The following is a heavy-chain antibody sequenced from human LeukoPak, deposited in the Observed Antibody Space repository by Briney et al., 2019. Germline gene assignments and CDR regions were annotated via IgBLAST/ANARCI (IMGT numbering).Heavy chain of an antibody. D-gene: IGHD3-22*01. Sequence: SQTLSLTCTVSGGSISNGDYYWSWIGQPPGKGLEWIGYIYYSGSTYYNPSLKSRVTISVDTSKNQFSLKLSSVTAADTAVYYCARDSLGLLSTGNWGQGTLVTVSS. CDR1: GGSISNGDYY. CDR3: ARDSLGLLSTGN. V-gene: IGHV4-30-4*08. J-gene: IGHJ4*02. CDR2: IYYSGST.